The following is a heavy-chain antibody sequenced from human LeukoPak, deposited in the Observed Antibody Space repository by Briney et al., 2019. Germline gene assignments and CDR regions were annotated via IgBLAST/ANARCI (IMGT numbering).Heavy chain of an antibody. V-gene: IGHV3-23*01. CDR1: GFTFSSYA. Sequence: GGSLRLSCAASGFTFSSYAMSWVRQAPGKGLEWVSAISGSGGSTYYADSVKGRFTISRDNSKNTLYLQMNSLRAEDTAVYYCAKDTYYYDSSGYYRLRYYYYGMDVWGQGTTVTVSS. D-gene: IGHD3-22*01. J-gene: IGHJ6*02. CDR2: ISGSGGST. CDR3: AKDTYYYDSSGYYRLRYYYYGMDV.